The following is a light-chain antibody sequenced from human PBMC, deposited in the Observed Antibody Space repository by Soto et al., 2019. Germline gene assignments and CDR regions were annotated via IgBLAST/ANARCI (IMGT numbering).Light chain of an antibody. J-gene: IGKJ1*01. CDR3: QHYHRNMWS. CDR2: GAS. CDR1: QSVGTW. V-gene: IGKV1-5*01. Sequence: DIQMTQSPSTLSASVGGRVTLTCRASQSVGTWVAWYQQKPGKAPKLLIFGASNLESGVPSRFSGSGSGTEFTLTIATLQPDDFATYFCQHYHRNMWSFGPGTKVDI.